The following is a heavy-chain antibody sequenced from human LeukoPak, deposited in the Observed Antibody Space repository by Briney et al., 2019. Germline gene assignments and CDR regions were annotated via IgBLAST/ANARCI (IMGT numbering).Heavy chain of an antibody. CDR2: ISAYNGNT. D-gene: IGHD3-3*01. Sequence: ASVKVSCKASGYTFTSYGISWVRQAPGQGLEWMGWISAYNGNTNYAQKPQGRVTMTTDTSTSTAYMELRSLRSDDTAVYYCAREGWATIFGVVITGSAFDIWGQGTMVTVSS. CDR1: GYTFTSYG. CDR3: AREGWATIFGVVITGSAFDI. J-gene: IGHJ3*02. V-gene: IGHV1-18*01.